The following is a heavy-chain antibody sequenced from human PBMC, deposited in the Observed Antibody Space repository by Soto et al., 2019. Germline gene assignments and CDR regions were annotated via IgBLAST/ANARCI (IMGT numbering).Heavy chain of an antibody. D-gene: IGHD6-19*01. CDR1: EFTFSNYA. V-gene: IGHV3-33*01. Sequence: QVQLVESGGGVVQPGKSLRLSCAASEFTFSNYAMHWVRQAPGKGLAWVAIIWYDGSNKYYADSVEGRFTISRDNSKDTLYLQLNSLRVEDTAVYYCARGGDNGWSLDYWGQGTLVTVSS. CDR2: IWYDGSNK. J-gene: IGHJ4*02. CDR3: ARGGDNGWSLDY.